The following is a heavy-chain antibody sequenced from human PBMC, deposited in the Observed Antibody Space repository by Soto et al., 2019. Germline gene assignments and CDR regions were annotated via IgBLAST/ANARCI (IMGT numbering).Heavy chain of an antibody. Sequence: QVQLVESGGGVVQPGRSLRLSCAASGLTFSSYGMHWVRQAPGKGLEWVAVISYDGSNKYYADSVKGRFTISRDNSKNTLYLQMNSLRAEDTAVYYCAPLRGAEGNFDYWGQGTLGTVSS. D-gene: IGHD1-26*01. CDR3: APLRGAEGNFDY. V-gene: IGHV3-30*03. J-gene: IGHJ4*02. CDR1: GLTFSSYG. CDR2: ISYDGSNK.